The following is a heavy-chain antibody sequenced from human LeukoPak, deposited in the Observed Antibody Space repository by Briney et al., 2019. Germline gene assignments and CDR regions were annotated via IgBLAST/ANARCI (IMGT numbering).Heavy chain of an antibody. J-gene: IGHJ4*02. CDR1: GFTFSSYA. V-gene: IGHV3-30*04. Sequence: GGSLRLSCAASGFTFSSYAMHWVRQAPGKGLEWVAVISYDGSNEYYADSVKGRFTISRDNSKNTLYLQMNSLRAEDTAVYYCARARGACDYWGQGTLVTVSS. CDR3: ARARGACDY. D-gene: IGHD1-26*01. CDR2: ISYDGSNE.